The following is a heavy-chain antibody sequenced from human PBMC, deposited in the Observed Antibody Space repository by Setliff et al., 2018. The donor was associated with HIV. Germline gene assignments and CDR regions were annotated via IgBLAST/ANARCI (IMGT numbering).Heavy chain of an antibody. D-gene: IGHD3-22*01. CDR2: ISASGGST. Sequence: LRLSCAASGFTFSSYAMSWVRQAPGKGLEWVSAISASGGSTYYADSVKGRFTISRDNSKNTLYLQMNSLRAEDTAVYYCAKDLISGGSGYYGDDAFDIWGQGTMVTVSS. J-gene: IGHJ3*02. CDR3: AKDLISGGSGYYGDDAFDI. V-gene: IGHV3-23*01. CDR1: GFTFSSYA.